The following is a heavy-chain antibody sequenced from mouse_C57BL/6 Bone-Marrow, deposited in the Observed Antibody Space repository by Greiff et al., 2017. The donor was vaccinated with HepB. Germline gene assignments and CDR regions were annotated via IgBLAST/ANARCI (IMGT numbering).Heavy chain of an antibody. CDR2: ISSGSSTI. Sequence: EVKVVESGGGLVKPGGSLKLSCAASGFTFSDYGMHWVRQAPEKGLEWVAYISSGSSTIYYADTVKGRFTISRDNAKNTLFLQMTSLRSEDTAMYYGARYYYGSSGKNYYFDYWGQGTTLTVSS. CDR3: ARYYYGSSGKNYYFDY. D-gene: IGHD1-1*01. J-gene: IGHJ2*01. V-gene: IGHV5-17*01. CDR1: GFTFSDYG.